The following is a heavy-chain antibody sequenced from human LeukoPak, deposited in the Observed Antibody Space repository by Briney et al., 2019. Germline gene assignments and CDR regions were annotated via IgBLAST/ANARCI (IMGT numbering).Heavy chain of an antibody. V-gene: IGHV3-74*01. Sequence: GGSLRLSCAASGFTFSSYSMNWVRQAPGKGLVWVSRINSDGSSTSYADSVKGRFTISRDNAKNTLYLQMNSLRAEDTAVYYCARVRRFGELLDSDSFDYWGQGTLVTVSS. CDR2: INSDGSST. CDR3: ARVRRFGELLDSDSFDY. CDR1: GFTFSSYS. D-gene: IGHD3-10*01. J-gene: IGHJ4*02.